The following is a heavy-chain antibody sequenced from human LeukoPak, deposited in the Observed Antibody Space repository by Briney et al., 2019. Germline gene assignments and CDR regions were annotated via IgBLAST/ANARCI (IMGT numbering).Heavy chain of an antibody. CDR1: GFTFSSYS. CDR2: ISSGSAYI. CDR3: AREARAGGYFDY. Sequence: GGSLRLSCAASGFTFSSYSMNWVRQAPGKGLEWVSSISSGSAYIYYADSMKGRFTIFRDNGKNSLYLQMNSLRAEDTAVYYCAREARAGGYFDYWGQGTLVTVSS. D-gene: IGHD6-6*01. V-gene: IGHV3-21*01. J-gene: IGHJ4*02.